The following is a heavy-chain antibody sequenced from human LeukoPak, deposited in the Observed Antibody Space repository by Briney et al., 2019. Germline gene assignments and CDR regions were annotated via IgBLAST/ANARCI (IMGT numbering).Heavy chain of an antibody. CDR2: ISGSSSHT. CDR1: GFTFSSYS. Sequence: KTGGSLRLSCAASGFTFSSYSMNWVRQAPGKGLEWVSYISGSSSHTDYADPVKGRFTISRDNAKNSLYLQMNSLRAEDTAVYYCARDRCSSTSCYNSYYGMDVWGQGTTVIVSS. CDR3: ARDRCSSTSCYNSYYGMDV. V-gene: IGHV3-21*05. D-gene: IGHD2-2*01. J-gene: IGHJ6*02.